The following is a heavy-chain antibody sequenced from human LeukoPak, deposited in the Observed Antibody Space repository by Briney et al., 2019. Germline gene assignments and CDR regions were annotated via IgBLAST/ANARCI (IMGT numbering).Heavy chain of an antibody. V-gene: IGHV3-23*01. J-gene: IGHJ4*02. CDR1: GVTFSSYA. CDR2: ISGSGDSS. Sequence: PGGSLRLSCAASGVTFSSYAMTWVRQAPGKGLEWVSDISGSGDSSYYADSVKGRFTISRDNSKNTLYLQMNSLRADDTAVYYCAKEVGSGYDFFDYWGQGTLVTVSS. D-gene: IGHD5-12*01. CDR3: AKEVGSGYDFFDY.